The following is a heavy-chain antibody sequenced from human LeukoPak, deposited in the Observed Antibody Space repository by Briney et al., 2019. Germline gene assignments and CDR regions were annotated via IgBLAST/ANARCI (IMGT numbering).Heavy chain of an antibody. Sequence: SETLSLTCAVYGGSFSGYYWSWIRQPPGKGLEWIGSIYHSGSTYYNPSLKSRVTISVDTSKNQFSLKLSSVTAADTAVYYCARVGYCSGGSCYPTDYWGQGTLVTVSS. CDR3: ARVGYCSGGSCYPTDY. V-gene: IGHV4-34*01. J-gene: IGHJ4*02. CDR1: GGSFSGYY. CDR2: IYHSGST. D-gene: IGHD2-15*01.